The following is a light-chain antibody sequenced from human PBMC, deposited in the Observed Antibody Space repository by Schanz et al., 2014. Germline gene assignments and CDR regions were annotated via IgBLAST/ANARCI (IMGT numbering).Light chain of an antibody. J-gene: IGLJ3*02. CDR2: DVH. Sequence: QSALTQPASVPGSPGQSITVSCTGTTDVDYGNFVSWYQQHPGKAPKLIIYDVHHRPSGVSNRFSGSKTGDTASLTISGLQAEDEADYYCCSYTSSSTPVFGGGTKVTVL. CDR3: CSYTSSSTPV. V-gene: IGLV2-14*03. CDR1: TDVDYGNF.